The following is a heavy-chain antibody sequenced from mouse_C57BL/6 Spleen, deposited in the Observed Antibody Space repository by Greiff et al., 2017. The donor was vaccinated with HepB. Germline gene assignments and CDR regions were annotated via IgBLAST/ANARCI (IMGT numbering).Heavy chain of an antibody. J-gene: IGHJ1*03. Sequence: QVQLKQPGAELVMPGASVKLSCKASGYTFTSYWMHWVKQRPGQGLEWIGEIDPSDSYTNNNQKFKGKSTLTVDKSSSTAYMQLSSLTSEDSAVYYCARSGGDYDGSYWYFDVWGTGTTVTVSS. CDR3: ARSGGDYDGSYWYFDV. D-gene: IGHD2-4*01. V-gene: IGHV1-69*01. CDR1: GYTFTSYW. CDR2: IDPSDSYT.